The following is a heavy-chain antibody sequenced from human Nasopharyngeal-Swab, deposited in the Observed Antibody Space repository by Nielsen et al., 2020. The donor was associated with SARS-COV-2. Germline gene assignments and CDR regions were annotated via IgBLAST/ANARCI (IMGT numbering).Heavy chain of an antibody. J-gene: IGHJ6*02. CDR3: ARWGIVATGSYYYYGVDV. Sequence: ARQAPGQGREWMGGIIPIFGTANYAQKFQGRVTITADESTSTAYMELSSLRSEDTAVYYCARWGIVATGSYYYYGVDVWGQGTTVTVSS. CDR2: IIPIFGTA. D-gene: IGHD5-12*01. V-gene: IGHV1-69*01.